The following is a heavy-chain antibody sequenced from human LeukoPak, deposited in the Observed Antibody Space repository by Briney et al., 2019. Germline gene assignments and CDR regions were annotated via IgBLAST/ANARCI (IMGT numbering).Heavy chain of an antibody. CDR3: ARVPRSYYYYYYMDV. J-gene: IGHJ6*03. Sequence: SETLSLTCNVSGGSISGYHWSWVRQPPGKGLEWLGYIYYSGSSNYNPSLKSRVTISADTSKNQFSLKLSSVTAADTAVYYCARVPRSYYYYYYMDVWGKGTTVTVSS. V-gene: IGHV4-59*01. CDR1: GGSISGYH. CDR2: IYYSGSS.